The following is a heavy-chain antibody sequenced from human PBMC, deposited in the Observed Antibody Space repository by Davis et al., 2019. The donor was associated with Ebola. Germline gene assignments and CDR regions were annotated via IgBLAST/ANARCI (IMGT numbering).Heavy chain of an antibody. CDR3: AKRATVKVAGANYYNAMDV. CDR1: GFTFSSYG. Sequence: PGGSLRLSCAASGFTFSSYGIHWVRQAPGKGLEWVAVISFHGTNKYYAESVKGRFTISRDNSKNTLYLQMNSLRAEDTAVFYCAKRATVKVAGANYYNAMDVWGKGTTVTVSS. V-gene: IGHV3-30*18. J-gene: IGHJ6*04. CDR2: ISFHGTNK. D-gene: IGHD6-19*01.